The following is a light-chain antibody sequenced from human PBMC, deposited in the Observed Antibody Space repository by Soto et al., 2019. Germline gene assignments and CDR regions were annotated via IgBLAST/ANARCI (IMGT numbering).Light chain of an antibody. V-gene: IGLV1-44*01. CDR2: NND. Sequence: QSVLTQPPSASGTPGQRVSIPCSGSRSNIGTNAVHWYQQVPGMAPKLLIYNNDQRPSGVPDRFSGSKSDTSASLAISGLRSGDEPDYFCGAGDDTQNDYVLATGTKATV. CDR1: RSNIGTNA. CDR3: GAGDDTQNDYV. J-gene: IGLJ1*01.